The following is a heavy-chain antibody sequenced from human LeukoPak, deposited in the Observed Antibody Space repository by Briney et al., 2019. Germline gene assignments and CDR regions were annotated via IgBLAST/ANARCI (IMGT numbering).Heavy chain of an antibody. CDR2: INPRGGST. CDR3: ARGDGAAGRVFDF. Sequence: GASVKVSCKASGYTFTSYYMHWVRQAPGQGLEWMGIINPRGGSTNYAQKFQGRVTMTGDTSTSTAYMELSSLRSEDTAVYYCARGDGAAGRVFDFWGQGTLVNVPS. CDR1: GYTFTSYY. J-gene: IGHJ4*02. D-gene: IGHD6-13*01. V-gene: IGHV1-46*01.